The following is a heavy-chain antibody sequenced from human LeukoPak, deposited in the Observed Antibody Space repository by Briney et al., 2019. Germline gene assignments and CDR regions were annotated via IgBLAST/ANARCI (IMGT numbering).Heavy chain of an antibody. CDR3: ARRPPLGDGYNYFDY. J-gene: IGHJ4*02. D-gene: IGHD5-24*01. CDR1: GGSISSSSYY. V-gene: IGHV4-39*01. CDR2: IYYTGST. Sequence: SETLSLTCTVSGGSISSSSYYWGWIRQPPGKGLEWIGSIYYTGSTSYNPSLKGRVTISVDTSKNQFSLKLSSVTAADTAVYYCARRPPLGDGYNYFDYWGQGTLVTVSS.